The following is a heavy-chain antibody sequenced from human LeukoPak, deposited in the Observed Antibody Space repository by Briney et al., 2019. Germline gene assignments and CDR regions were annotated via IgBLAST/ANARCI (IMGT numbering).Heavy chain of an antibody. V-gene: IGHV3-48*02. J-gene: IGHJ4*02. CDR2: ISSSSII. Sequence: GGSLRLSCAASGFTFSTYSMNWVRQAPRKGQEWVSYISSSSIIYYADSVKGRFTISRDNAKNSLYLQMNSLRDEDTAVYYCARWGQQLGIDFWGQGTLVTVSS. CDR1: GFTFSTYS. D-gene: IGHD6-13*01. CDR3: ARWGQQLGIDF.